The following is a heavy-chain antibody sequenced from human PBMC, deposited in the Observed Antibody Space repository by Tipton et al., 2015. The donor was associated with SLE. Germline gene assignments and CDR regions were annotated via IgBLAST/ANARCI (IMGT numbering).Heavy chain of an antibody. V-gene: IGHV4-61*02. CDR3: ARGSGSYSGGAFDI. J-gene: IGHJ3*02. Sequence: TLSLTCTVSGDSIRRGGYYWSWIRQPAGKGLECIGRIYTSGTTNYNPSLKSRVTISVDTSKNQFSLNLNSVTAADTAVYYCARGSGSYSGGAFDIWGHGTMVTVSS. CDR2: IYTSGTT. CDR1: GDSIRRGGYY. D-gene: IGHD1-26*01.